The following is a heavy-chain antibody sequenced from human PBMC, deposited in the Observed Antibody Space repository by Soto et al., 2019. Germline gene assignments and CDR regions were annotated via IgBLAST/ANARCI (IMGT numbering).Heavy chain of an antibody. CDR2: ISGSGGGS. CDR1: GFTFTNYA. Sequence: GGSLRLSCAASGFTFTNYAMSWVRQAPGKGLEWVSAISGSGGGSYSADSVKGRFTISRDNSKNTLYLQMNSLRAEDTAVYYCAKEDDIVLMVYGNHFDYWGQGTLVTVSS. D-gene: IGHD2-8*01. V-gene: IGHV3-23*01. CDR3: AKEDDIVLMVYGNHFDY. J-gene: IGHJ4*02.